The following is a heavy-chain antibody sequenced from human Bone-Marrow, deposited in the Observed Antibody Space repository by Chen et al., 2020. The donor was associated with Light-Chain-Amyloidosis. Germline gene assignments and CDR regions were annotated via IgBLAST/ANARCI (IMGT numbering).Heavy chain of an antibody. CDR2: ITQDGRTK. J-gene: IGHJ3*02. V-gene: IGHV3-7*03. Sequence: EVQLVESGGGLVQPGGSLRRSCAASGFSFSGSWMVWVRQAPGKGLEWLANITQDGRTKNYVDSVKGRFTISRDNTQNSLFLQMNSLRVEDTAVYYCATDRGFSTFNIWGQGTMLTVSS. CDR1: GFSFSGSW. D-gene: IGHD3-10*01. CDR3: ATDRGFSTFNI.